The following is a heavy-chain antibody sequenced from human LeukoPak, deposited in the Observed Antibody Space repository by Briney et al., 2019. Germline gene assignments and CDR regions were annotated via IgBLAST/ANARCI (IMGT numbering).Heavy chain of an antibody. CDR2: IDPSDSYT. D-gene: IGHD3-22*01. J-gene: IGHJ4*02. V-gene: IGHV5-10-1*01. Sequence: GESLKISCKGPRYSFTSYWISWVRQMPAKGMEWMGRIDPSDSYTNYSSSFQGHVTISADKSISTAYLQWSSLKASDTAMYYCARRRRAYDSSGYYLYYFDYWGQGTLVTVSS. CDR3: ARRRRAYDSSGYYLYYFDY. CDR1: RYSFTSYW.